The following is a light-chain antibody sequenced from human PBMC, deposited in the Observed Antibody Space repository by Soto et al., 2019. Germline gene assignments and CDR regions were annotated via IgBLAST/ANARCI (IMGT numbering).Light chain of an antibody. J-gene: IGKJ4*01. CDR2: GAS. V-gene: IGKV3-15*01. CDR1: QSVSSN. CDR3: QQYNNWPLT. Sequence: EIVITQSPATLSVSPGERATLSWRARQSVSSNLAWYQQEPGQAPRLLICGASTRATGIPARLSGSGSSTEFTLTISSLQSEDFAVYYCQQYNNWPLTFGGGTKVEIK.